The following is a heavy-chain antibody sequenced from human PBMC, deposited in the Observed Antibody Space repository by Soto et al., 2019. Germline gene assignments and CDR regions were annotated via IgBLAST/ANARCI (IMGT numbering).Heavy chain of an antibody. J-gene: IGHJ6*02. CDR3: ARAGELWAARYYYYGMDV. Sequence: ASVKVSCKASGYTFTSYDINWVRQATGQGLEWMGWMHPNSGNTGYAQKFQGRVTMTRNTSISTAYMELSSLRSEDTAVYYCARAGELWAARYYYYGMDVWGQGTTVTVSS. V-gene: IGHV1-8*01. CDR1: GYTFTSYD. D-gene: IGHD3-10*01. CDR2: MHPNSGNT.